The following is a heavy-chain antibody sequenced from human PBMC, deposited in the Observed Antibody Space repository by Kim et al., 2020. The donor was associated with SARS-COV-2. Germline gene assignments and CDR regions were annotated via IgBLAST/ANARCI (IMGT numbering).Heavy chain of an antibody. D-gene: IGHD6-19*01. CDR1: GFTFSSYA. Sequence: GGSLRLSCAASGFTFSSYAMSWVRQAPGKGLEWVSAISGNGGSTYYADSVKGRFTISRDNSKNTLYLQMNSLRAEDTAVYYCAKSAGGSGIAVAGTYSWGQGTMVTGSS. CDR2: ISGNGGST. CDR3: AKSAGGSGIAVAGTYS. V-gene: IGHV3-23*01. J-gene: IGHJ4*02.